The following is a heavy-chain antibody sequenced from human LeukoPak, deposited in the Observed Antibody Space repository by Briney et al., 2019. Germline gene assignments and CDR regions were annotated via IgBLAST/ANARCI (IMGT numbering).Heavy chain of an antibody. CDR3: ARVRSDYGDYYYYGMDV. D-gene: IGHD4-17*01. Sequence: SGTLSLTCAVSGGSISSSNWWSWVRQPPGKGLEWIGGIYHSGSTNYNPPLKSRVTISVDKSKNQFSLKLSSVTAADTAVYYCARVRSDYGDYYYYGMDVWGQGTTVTVSS. V-gene: IGHV4-4*02. J-gene: IGHJ6*02. CDR2: IYHSGST. CDR1: GGSISSSNW.